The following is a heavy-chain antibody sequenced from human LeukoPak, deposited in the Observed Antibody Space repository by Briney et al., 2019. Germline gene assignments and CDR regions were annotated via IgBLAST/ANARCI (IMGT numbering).Heavy chain of an antibody. V-gene: IGHV1-2*02. CDR3: AIGGHYGDYFHAFDI. J-gene: IGHJ3*02. Sequence: GASVKVSCKASGYTFTGYYMHWVRQAPGQGLEWMGWINPNSGGTNYAQKFQGRVTMTRDTSISTAYMELSRLRSDDTAVYYCAIGGHYGDYFHAFDIWGQGTMVTVSS. CDR2: INPNSGGT. D-gene: IGHD4-17*01. CDR1: GYTFTGYY.